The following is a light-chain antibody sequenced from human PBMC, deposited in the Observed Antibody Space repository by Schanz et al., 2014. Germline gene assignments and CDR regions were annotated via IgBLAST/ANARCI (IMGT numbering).Light chain of an antibody. CDR3: CSYVSSTTPYV. Sequence: QSALTQPPSASGSPGQSVTISCTGTSSDVGGYNYVSWYQQHPGKGPKVMIYEVTKRPSGVPDRFSGSKSDNTASLTISGLQSEDEADYYCCSYVSSTTPYVFGFGTKLTVL. CDR1: SSDVGGYNY. V-gene: IGLV2-8*01. J-gene: IGLJ1*01. CDR2: EVT.